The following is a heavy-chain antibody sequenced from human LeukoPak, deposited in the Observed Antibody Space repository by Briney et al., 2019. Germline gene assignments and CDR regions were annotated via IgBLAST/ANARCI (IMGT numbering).Heavy chain of an antibody. V-gene: IGHV7-4-1*02. CDR1: GYTFTSYA. Sequence: ASVKVSCKASGYTFTSYAMNWVRQAPGQGLEWMGWINTNTGNPTYAQGFTGRFVYSLDTSVSTAYLQISSLKAEDTAVYYCASEKTTGAFDIWGQGTMVTVSS. CDR3: ASEKTTGAFDI. J-gene: IGHJ3*02. D-gene: IGHD1-1*01. CDR2: INTNTGNP.